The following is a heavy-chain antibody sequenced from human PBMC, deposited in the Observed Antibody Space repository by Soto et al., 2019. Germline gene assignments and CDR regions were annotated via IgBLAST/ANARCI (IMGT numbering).Heavy chain of an antibody. CDR2: INPSGGST. V-gene: IGHV1-46*01. Sequence: ASVKVSCKASGYTFTSYYMHWVRQAPGQGLEWMGIINPSGGSTSYAQKFQGRVTMTRDTSTSTVYMELSSLRSEDTAVYYCAREGSDYYDSSGYYSAFDYWGQGTLVAASS. J-gene: IGHJ4*02. CDR3: AREGSDYYDSSGYYSAFDY. D-gene: IGHD3-22*01. CDR1: GYTFTSYY.